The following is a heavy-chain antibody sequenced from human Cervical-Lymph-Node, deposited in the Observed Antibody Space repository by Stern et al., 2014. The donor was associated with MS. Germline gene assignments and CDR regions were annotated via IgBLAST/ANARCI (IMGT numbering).Heavy chain of an antibody. CDR3: AKASSGSYYYFDY. Sequence: EVQLEESGGGLVQPGGSLRLSCAASGFTFSSYAMSWVRQAPGKGLEWVSAISGSGGSTYYADSVKGRFTISRDNSKNTPYLQMNSLRAEDTAVYYCAKASSGSYYYFDYWGQGTLVTVSS. V-gene: IGHV3-23*04. D-gene: IGHD1-26*01. CDR2: ISGSGGST. J-gene: IGHJ4*02. CDR1: GFTFSSYA.